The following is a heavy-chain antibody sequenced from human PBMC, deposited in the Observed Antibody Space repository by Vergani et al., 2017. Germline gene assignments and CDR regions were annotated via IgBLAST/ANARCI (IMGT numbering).Heavy chain of an antibody. J-gene: IGHJ4*02. CDR3: ARMGGYDEGDAFRIGYFDS. CDR2: IYSTGST. V-gene: IGHV4-31*03. Sequence: QMQLQESGPGLVKASETLSLTCTVSGDSIISSGVYYWNWIRQHPGKGLEWIGYIYSTGSTHHNPSLRRRINMSVDTSKNQFSLKLNSVTAADTAMYYCARMGGYDEGDAFRIGYFDSWGPGILVTVSS. D-gene: IGHD3-22*01. CDR1: GDSIISSGVYY.